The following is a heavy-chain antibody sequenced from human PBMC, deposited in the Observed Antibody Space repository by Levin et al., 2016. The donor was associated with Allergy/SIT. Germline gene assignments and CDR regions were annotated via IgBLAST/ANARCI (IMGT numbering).Heavy chain of an antibody. Sequence: ASVKVSCKASGYTFTSYGISWVRQAPGQGLEWMGWISAYNGNTNYAQKLQGRVTVTTDTSTNTAYMEVRTLRSDDTAVYYCARGTTVTMEPYYSYMDVWGTGTTVSVSS. V-gene: IGHV1-18*01. D-gene: IGHD4-17*01. CDR2: ISAYNGNT. CDR1: GYTFTSYG. J-gene: IGHJ6*03. CDR3: ARGTTVTMEPYYSYMDV.